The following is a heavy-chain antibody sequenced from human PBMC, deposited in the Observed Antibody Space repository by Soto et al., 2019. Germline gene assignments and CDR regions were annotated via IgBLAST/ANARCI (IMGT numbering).Heavy chain of an antibody. CDR1: GDSVSSNTAA. CDR3: ARAVSDSDYRYGKLGFYNYYMDV. Sequence: KQSQTLSLTCAISGDSVSSNTAAWTWIRQSPSRGLEWLGRTYFRSQWYKDYAVSVRSRLTINSDTSKNQFSLQLNFVTAEDTAVYYCARAVSDSDYRYGKLGFYNYYMDVWGKGTTVTVSS. J-gene: IGHJ6*03. CDR2: TYFRSQWYK. V-gene: IGHV6-1*01. D-gene: IGHD5-12*01.